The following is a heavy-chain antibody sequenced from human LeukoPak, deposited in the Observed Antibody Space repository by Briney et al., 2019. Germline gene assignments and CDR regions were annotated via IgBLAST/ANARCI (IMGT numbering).Heavy chain of an antibody. CDR3: ARLSTDSSSSRGFDY. V-gene: IGHV3-33*01. Sequence: GRSLRLSCAASGFTFSSYGMHWVRQAPGKGLEWVAVIWYDGSNKYYADSVKGRFTISRDNSKNTLYLQMNSLRAEDTAVYYCARLSTDSSSSRGFDYWGQGTLVTVSS. CDR2: IWYDGSNK. CDR1: GFTFSSYG. D-gene: IGHD2-2*01. J-gene: IGHJ4*02.